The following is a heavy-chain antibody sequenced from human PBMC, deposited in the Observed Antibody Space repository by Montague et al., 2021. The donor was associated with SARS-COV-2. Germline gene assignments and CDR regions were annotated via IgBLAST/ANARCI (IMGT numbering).Heavy chain of an antibody. CDR1: GGSISSYY. Sequence: SETLSPTCTVSGGSISSYYWSWIRQPPGEGLEWIGYIYYSGSTNYNPSLRSRVTISVDTSKNQFSLKLSSVTATDTAVYYCARVFPRWLQFDPYFDYWGQGTLVTVSS. CDR3: ARVFPRWLQFDPYFDY. V-gene: IGHV4-59*01. J-gene: IGHJ4*02. CDR2: IYYSGST. D-gene: IGHD5-24*01.